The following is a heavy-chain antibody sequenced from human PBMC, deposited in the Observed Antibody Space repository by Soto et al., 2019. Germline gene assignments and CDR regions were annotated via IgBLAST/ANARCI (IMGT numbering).Heavy chain of an antibody. D-gene: IGHD5-18*01. CDR2: ISSDGNAQ. V-gene: IGHV3-48*02. CDR1: GFTFSDDS. CDR3: ARGIQLWVGRGFDY. J-gene: IGHJ4*02. Sequence: EVQLVESGGGLVQPGGSLRLSCAASGFTFSDDSMNWVRQAPGKGREWVSYISSDGNAQYYVDSVKGRFTISRDNAKNSVFLHMNSLRDEDTAVYYCARGIQLWVGRGFDYWGQGTLVTVSS.